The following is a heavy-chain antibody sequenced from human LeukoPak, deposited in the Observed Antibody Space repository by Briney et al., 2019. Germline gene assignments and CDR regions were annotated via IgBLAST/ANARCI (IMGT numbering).Heavy chain of an antibody. Sequence: SETLSLTCAVSGASISNYYWSWIRQPPGKGLEWIGYIYYSGTPNYNPSLKSRVTISADMSKNQFPLKLSSVTAADTAVYYCAKVAYYDILTGYYTDAFDIWGQGTMVTVSS. CDR3: AKVAYYDILTGYYTDAFDI. D-gene: IGHD3-9*01. CDR1: GASISNYY. V-gene: IGHV4-59*13. CDR2: IYYSGTP. J-gene: IGHJ3*02.